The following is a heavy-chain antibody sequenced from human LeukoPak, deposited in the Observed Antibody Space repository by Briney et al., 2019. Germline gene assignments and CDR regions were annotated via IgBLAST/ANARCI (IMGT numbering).Heavy chain of an antibody. CDR2: IYYSGST. J-gene: IGHJ5*02. D-gene: IGHD3-9*01. Sequence: SETLSLTCSVSGGSISSSNYYWAWIRQPPGKGLEWIGSIYYSGSTYYNPSLKSRVTISVDTSKNQFSLRLTSVTAADTAVYYCARLTGYSSESWFDPWGQGTLVTVSS. V-gene: IGHV4-39*01. CDR3: ARLTGYSSESWFDP. CDR1: GGSISSSNYY.